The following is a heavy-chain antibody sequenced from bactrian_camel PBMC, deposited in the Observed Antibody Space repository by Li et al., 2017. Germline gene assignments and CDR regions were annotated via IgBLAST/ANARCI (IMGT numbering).Heavy chain of an antibody. CDR2: LVDWFKH. CDR3: AEGRGSRGEHCYSLNY. J-gene: IGHJ4*01. V-gene: IGHV3S60*01. Sequence: VQLVESGGESVQAGGSLRLSCVASGATQDIGCMAWFRQVPGKAREGVGLVDWFKHIEYADSVKGRFTISQDSARNTVYLQMNNLQPEDTATYYCAEGRGSRGEHCYSLNYWGQGTQVTVS. D-gene: IGHD6*01. CDR1: GATQDIGC.